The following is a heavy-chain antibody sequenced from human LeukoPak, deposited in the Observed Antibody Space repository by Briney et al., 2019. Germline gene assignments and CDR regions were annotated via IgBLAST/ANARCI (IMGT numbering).Heavy chain of an antibody. CDR3: ARGESMAARRFGFSTGNAFDI. Sequence: ASVKVSCKASGGTFNSYAISWVRQAPGQGLEWMGWINPNSGGTNYAQKFQGRVTMTRDTSISTAYMELSRLRSDDTAVYYCARGESMAARRFGFSTGNAFDIWGQGTMVTVSS. CDR1: GGTFNSYA. D-gene: IGHD6-6*01. CDR2: INPNSGGT. V-gene: IGHV1-2*02. J-gene: IGHJ3*02.